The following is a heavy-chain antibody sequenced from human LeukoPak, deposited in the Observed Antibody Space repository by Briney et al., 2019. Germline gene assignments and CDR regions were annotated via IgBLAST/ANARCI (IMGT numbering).Heavy chain of an antibody. CDR2: IDKDGRST. V-gene: IGHV3-43*02. D-gene: IGHD1-26*01. Sequence: GGSLRLSCAASGFTLGAFAMHWVRQAPGKGLEWVSLIDKDGRSTYYVDSVKGRFTISRDNSKNSLYLQMNSLRTEDTALYYCATWAFYHSLDVWGQGTTVTVSS. CDR1: GFTLGAFA. J-gene: IGHJ6*02. CDR3: ATWAFYHSLDV.